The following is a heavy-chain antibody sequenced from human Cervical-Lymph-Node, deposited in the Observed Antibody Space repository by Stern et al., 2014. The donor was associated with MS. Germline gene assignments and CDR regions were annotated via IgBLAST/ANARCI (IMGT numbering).Heavy chain of an antibody. J-gene: IGHJ6*02. CDR2: IHPNTGGA. V-gene: IGHV1-2*06. CDR3: ARGRGPGYCDSTSCYYGMDV. D-gene: IGHD2-2*01. CDR1: GFTFSHYY. Sequence: VQLVQSGAEVKEPGASVKVSCKASGFTFSHYYTHWVRQAPGRGLEWMGRIHPNTGGADYAQRFQGRVAVTRDTSISTAYMDLSRLTMDDTAVYYCARGRGPGYCDSTSCYYGMDVWGQGTTVIVSS.